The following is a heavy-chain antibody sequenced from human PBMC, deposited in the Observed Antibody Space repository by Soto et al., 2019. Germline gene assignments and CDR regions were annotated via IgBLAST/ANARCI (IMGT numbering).Heavy chain of an antibody. D-gene: IGHD7-27*01. CDR2: MNPNNGNT. V-gene: IGHV1-8*01. Sequence: QVQLVQSGAEVKKPGASVKVSCKASEYTFINYDINWVRQTSGQGLEWMGWMNPNNGNTGYAQKFQGRVTMTRSTSVSTAYMGQRSLTSEDTAVYYCVKGPRNWGFAYWGQGTVVPVSS. CDR3: VKGPRNWGFAY. J-gene: IGHJ4*02. CDR1: EYTFINYD.